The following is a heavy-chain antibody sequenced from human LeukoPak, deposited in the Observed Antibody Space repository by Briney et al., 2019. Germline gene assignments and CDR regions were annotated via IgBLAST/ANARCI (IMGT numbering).Heavy chain of an antibody. J-gene: IGHJ4*02. V-gene: IGHV3-30*02. D-gene: IGHD6-19*01. CDR1: GFTFSSYG. CDR2: IWYDGSNK. Sequence: GGSLRLSCAASGFTFSSYGMHWVRQAPGKGLEWVAVIWYDGSNKYYADSVKGRFTISRDNSKNTLYLQMNSLRAEDTAVYYCAKVFYRHVAVAAFFDYWGQGTLVTVSS. CDR3: AKVFYRHVAVAAFFDY.